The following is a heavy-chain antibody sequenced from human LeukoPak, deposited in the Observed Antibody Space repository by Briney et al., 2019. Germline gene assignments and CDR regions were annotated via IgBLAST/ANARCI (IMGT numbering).Heavy chain of an antibody. CDR1: EFDFGNYA. Sequence: GGSLRLSCAASEFDFGNYAMTWVRRAPGKGLEWLSSINCNGYSSYYAHYVKGRFTISRDNSMNTLYLQRKGLRADDAAVYYCAKGPLVPEGTPFYYHYMHVWRKGSTVTVCS. CDR2: INCNGYSS. V-gene: IGHV3-23*01. D-gene: IGHD2-2*01. J-gene: IGHJ6*03. CDR3: AKGPLVPEGTPFYYHYMHV.